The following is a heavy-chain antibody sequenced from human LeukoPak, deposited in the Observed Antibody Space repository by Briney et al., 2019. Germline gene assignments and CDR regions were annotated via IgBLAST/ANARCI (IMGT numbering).Heavy chain of an antibody. CDR2: ISYDGSNK. Sequence: GGSLRLSCAASGFTFDDSGMSCVRQAPGKGLEWVAVISYDGSNKYYADSVKGRFTISRDKSKNTLYLQMNSLRAEDTAVYYCAKYDEVGELDPFDYWGQGTLVTVSS. CDR3: AKYDEVGELDPFDY. V-gene: IGHV3-30*18. D-gene: IGHD1-1*01. J-gene: IGHJ4*02. CDR1: GFTFDDSG.